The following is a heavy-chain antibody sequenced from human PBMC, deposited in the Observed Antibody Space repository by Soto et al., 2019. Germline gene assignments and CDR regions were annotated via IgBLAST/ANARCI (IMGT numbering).Heavy chain of an antibody. D-gene: IGHD3-9*01. CDR3: VKVSTFYDILTGYYSTNFFDP. Sequence: GGSLRLSCSASGFTFSEYSMNWVRQAPGKVLKYVSTISSDGDITYYADSVKGRFTISRDNSKNTLYLQMNSLRPEDTAVYYCVKVSTFYDILTGYYSTNFFDPWGQGTLVTVSS. CDR1: GFTFSEYS. CDR2: ISSDGDIT. V-gene: IGHV3-64D*06. J-gene: IGHJ5*02.